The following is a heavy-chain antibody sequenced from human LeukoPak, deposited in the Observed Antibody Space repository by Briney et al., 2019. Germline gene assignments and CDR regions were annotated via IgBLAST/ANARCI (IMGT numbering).Heavy chain of an antibody. Sequence: GGSLRLSCAASGFTFDDYGMSWVRQAPGKGLEWVSYISSSSSTIYYADSVKGRFTISRDNAKNSLYLQMNSLRAEDTAVYYCARENYYDSSDTFDYWGQGTLVTVSS. J-gene: IGHJ4*02. CDR1: GFTFDDYG. D-gene: IGHD3-22*01. V-gene: IGHV3-48*01. CDR3: ARENYYDSSDTFDY. CDR2: ISSSSSTI.